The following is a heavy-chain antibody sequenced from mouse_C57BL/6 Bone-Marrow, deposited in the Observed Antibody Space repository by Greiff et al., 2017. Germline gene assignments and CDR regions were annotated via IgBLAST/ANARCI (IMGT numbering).Heavy chain of an antibody. V-gene: IGHV1-81*01. CDR1: GYTFTSYG. D-gene: IGHD2-4*01. Sequence: QVQLQQPGAELARPGASVKLSCKASGYTFTSYGISWVKQRTGQGLEWIGEIYPRSGNTYYNEKFKGKATLTADKSSSTAYMELRSLTSEDSAVYFCARDYYEYPFAYWGQGTLVTVSA. CDR2: IYPRSGNT. CDR3: ARDYYEYPFAY. J-gene: IGHJ3*01.